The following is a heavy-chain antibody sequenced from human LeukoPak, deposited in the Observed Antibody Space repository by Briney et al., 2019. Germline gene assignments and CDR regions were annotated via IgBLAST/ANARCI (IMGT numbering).Heavy chain of an antibody. CDR2: INPNSGGT. J-gene: IGHJ4*02. CDR1: GYTFTGYY. CDR3: ARVGYYGSGSYKY. Sequence: ASVKVSCTVSGYTFTGYYMHWVRQAPGQGLEWMGWINPNSGGTNYAQKFQGRVTMTRDTSISTAYMELSRLRSDDTAVYYCARVGYYGSGSYKYWGQGTLVTASS. D-gene: IGHD3-10*01. V-gene: IGHV1-2*02.